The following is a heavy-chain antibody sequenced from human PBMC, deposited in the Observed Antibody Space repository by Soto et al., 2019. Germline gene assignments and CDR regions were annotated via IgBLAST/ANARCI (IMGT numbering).Heavy chain of an antibody. Sequence: QVQLQESGPRLVKPSETLSLTCTVSGDSISSYYWTWIRQPPGKGLEYIGYIYYSGRTYYNPSLKSRVTISVDTSTNQFSLKLSSVTAADTAVYYCARGHLGITTTSTWYDFDYWGQGTLVTVSS. V-gene: IGHV4-59*01. CDR2: IYYSGRT. D-gene: IGHD2-2*01. J-gene: IGHJ4*02. CDR1: GDSISSYY. CDR3: ARGHLGITTTSTWYDFDY.